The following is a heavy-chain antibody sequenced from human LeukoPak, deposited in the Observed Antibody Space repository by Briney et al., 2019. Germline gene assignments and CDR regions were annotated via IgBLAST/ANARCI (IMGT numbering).Heavy chain of an antibody. J-gene: IGHJ4*02. V-gene: IGHV1-2*02. Sequence: GASVKVSCKPSGYTFTAYYVHWVRQAAGQGLEWMGWINPNSGDTNCAQNFQGRVTMTRDTSISTAYMEVSRLSSDDTAMYYCARGRVGAFDVSGQGTLVTVSS. CDR2: INPNSGDT. CDR1: GYTFTAYY. D-gene: IGHD1-26*01. CDR3: ARGRVGAFDV.